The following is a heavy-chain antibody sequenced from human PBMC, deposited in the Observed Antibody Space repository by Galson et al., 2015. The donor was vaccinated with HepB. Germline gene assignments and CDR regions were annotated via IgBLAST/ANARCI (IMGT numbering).Heavy chain of an antibody. D-gene: IGHD6-19*01. V-gene: IGHV4-34*01. Sequence: SETLSLTCVVYGGSFSGDYWSWIRQPPGKGLEWIGEISHRGDFNYNPSLKSRVTVSIDPSKKQFSLKLRSVTAADTAVYYCARQRGVTSTFPNSLKIPVAGPLDFWGQGTLVTVSS. J-gene: IGHJ4*02. CDR3: ARQRGVTSTFPNSLKIPVAGPLDF. CDR1: GGSFSGDY. CDR2: ISHRGDF.